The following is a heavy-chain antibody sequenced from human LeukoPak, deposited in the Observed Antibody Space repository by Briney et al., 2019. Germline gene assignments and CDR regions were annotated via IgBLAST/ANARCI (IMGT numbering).Heavy chain of an antibody. Sequence: GGSLRLSCAASGFTFSRSWMSWIRQAPGKGLEWVAFIRYDGSNKYYADSVKGRFTISRDNSKNTLYLQMNSLRAEDTAVYYCANWASGGYYYGMDVWGQGTTVTVSS. D-gene: IGHD3-10*01. J-gene: IGHJ6*02. CDR3: ANWASGGYYYGMDV. CDR2: IRYDGSNK. V-gene: IGHV3-30*02. CDR1: GFTFSRSW.